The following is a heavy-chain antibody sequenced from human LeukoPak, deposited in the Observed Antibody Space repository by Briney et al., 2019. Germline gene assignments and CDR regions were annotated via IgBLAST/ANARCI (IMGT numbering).Heavy chain of an antibody. J-gene: IGHJ4*02. CDR1: GGSISSSSYY. V-gene: IGHV4-39*01. CDR2: IYYSGST. CDR3: ARLGYDFWSGYYAPGADFDY. D-gene: IGHD3-3*01. Sequence: SETLSFTCTVSGGSISSSSYYWGWIRQPPGKGLEWIGSIYYSGSTYYNPSLKSRVTISVDTSKNQFSLKLSSVTAADTAVYYCARLGYDFWSGYYAPGADFDYWGQGTLVTVSS.